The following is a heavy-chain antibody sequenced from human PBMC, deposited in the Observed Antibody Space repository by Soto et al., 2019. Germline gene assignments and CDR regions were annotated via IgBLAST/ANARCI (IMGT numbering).Heavy chain of an antibody. CDR1: GGSISSYY. V-gene: IGHV4-59*01. D-gene: IGHD3-3*01. J-gene: IGHJ5*02. CDR3: ARATTGDFWSGYSYNWFDP. Sequence: ASETLSLTCTVSGGSISSYYWSWIRQPPGKGLEWIGYIYYSGSTNYNPSLKSRVTISVDTSKNQFSLKLSSVTAADTAVYYCARATTGDFWSGYSYNWFDPWGQGTLVTVSS. CDR2: IYYSGST.